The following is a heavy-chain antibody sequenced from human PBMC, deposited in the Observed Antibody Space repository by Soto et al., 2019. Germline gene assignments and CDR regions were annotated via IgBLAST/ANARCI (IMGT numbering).Heavy chain of an antibody. CDR3: ARRTYDSSGYPSGFDY. Sequence: PGESLKISCKGSGYRFTSYWIIWVRQMPGKGLEWMGRIDPSDSYTNYSPSFQGHVTISADKSISTAYLQWSTLKASDTAMYYCARRTYDSSGYPSGFDYWGQGTLVTVS. CDR2: IDPSDSYT. J-gene: IGHJ4*02. V-gene: IGHV5-10-1*01. D-gene: IGHD3-22*01. CDR1: GYRFTSYW.